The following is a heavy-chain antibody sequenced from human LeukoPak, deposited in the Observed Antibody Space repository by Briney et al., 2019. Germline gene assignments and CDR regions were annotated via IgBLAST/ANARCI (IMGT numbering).Heavy chain of an antibody. CDR2: INPNSGGT. V-gene: IGHV1-2*02. CDR1: GYTFTGYY. D-gene: IGHD3-22*01. CDR3: ARVYNTMIVVVISPYDAFDI. J-gene: IGHJ3*02. Sequence: ASVKVSCKASGYTFTGYYMHWVRQAPGQGLEWMGWINPNSGGTNYAQKFQGRVTMTRDTSISTAYMELSRLRSDDTAVYYCARVYNTMIVVVISPYDAFDIWGQGTMVTVSS.